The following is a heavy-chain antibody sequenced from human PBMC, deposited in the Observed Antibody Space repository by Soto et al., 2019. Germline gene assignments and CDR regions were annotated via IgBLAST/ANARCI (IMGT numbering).Heavy chain of an antibody. V-gene: IGHV4-59*01. CDR2: IYYSGT. J-gene: IGHJ3*02. CDR3: ARTYDGSGPNSGGYGFDI. D-gene: IGHD3-22*01. Sequence: SETLSLTCSASGGPISSYYWSWIRQPPGTGLEWIAYIYYSGTSYNPSLKNRVSISLDSSKNHFSLKLSSVTAAYTAVYYCARTYDGSGPNSGGYGFDIWGQGTMVT. CDR1: GGPISSYY.